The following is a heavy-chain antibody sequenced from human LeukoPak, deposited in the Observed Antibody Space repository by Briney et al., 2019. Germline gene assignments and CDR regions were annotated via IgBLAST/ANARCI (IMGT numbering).Heavy chain of an antibody. V-gene: IGHV3-53*01. Sequence: AGGSLRLSCAASGFTVSSNYMSWVRQDPGKGLEWVSVIYSGGSTYYADSVKGRFTISRDNSKNTLYLQMNSLRAEDTAVYYCARVPYYGSGSYLDYWGQGTLVTVSS. CDR3: ARVPYYGSGSYLDY. CDR1: GFTVSSNY. J-gene: IGHJ4*02. D-gene: IGHD3-10*01. CDR2: IYSGGST.